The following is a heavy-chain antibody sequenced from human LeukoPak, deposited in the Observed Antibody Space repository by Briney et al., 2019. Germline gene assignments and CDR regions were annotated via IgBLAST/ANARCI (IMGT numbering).Heavy chain of an antibody. Sequence: PGGSLRLSCAASGFTFSSYSMNWVRQAPGKGLEWVSSISSSSSYIYYADSVKGRFTISRDNAKNSLYLQMNSLRAEDTAVYYCARAGISNYDILTGPDHNWFDPWGQGTLVTVSS. CDR1: GFTFSSYS. D-gene: IGHD3-9*01. V-gene: IGHV3-21*01. CDR2: ISSSSSYI. CDR3: ARAGISNYDILTGPDHNWFDP. J-gene: IGHJ5*02.